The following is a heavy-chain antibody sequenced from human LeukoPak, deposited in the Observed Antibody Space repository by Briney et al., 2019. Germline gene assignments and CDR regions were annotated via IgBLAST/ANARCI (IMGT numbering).Heavy chain of an antibody. CDR2: IYTSGST. CDR1: GGSISSGSYY. V-gene: IGHV4-61*02. Sequence: SQTLSLTCRVAGGSISSGSYYWSWIRQPAGKGLEWFGRIYTSGSTNYNPSLNSRVTISVNTSKNQVSLKLTSVTAADTAVYYCARDTYHYDISGYYRLDYWGQGTLVTVSS. D-gene: IGHD3-22*01. J-gene: IGHJ4*02. CDR3: ARDTYHYDISGYYRLDY.